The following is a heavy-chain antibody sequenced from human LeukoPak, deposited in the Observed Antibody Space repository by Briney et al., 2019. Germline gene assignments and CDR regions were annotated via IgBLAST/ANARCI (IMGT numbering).Heavy chain of an antibody. Sequence: PGGSLRLSCAASGFTFSSYSMNWVRQAPGKGLEWVSSISSSSNYIYYADSVKGRFTISRDNAKNSLYLQMNSLRAEDTAVYYCARVGSAYSSSSDDYWGQGTLVTVSS. J-gene: IGHJ4*02. V-gene: IGHV3-21*01. D-gene: IGHD6-6*01. CDR1: GFTFSSYS. CDR3: ARVGSAYSSSSDDY. CDR2: ISSSSNYI.